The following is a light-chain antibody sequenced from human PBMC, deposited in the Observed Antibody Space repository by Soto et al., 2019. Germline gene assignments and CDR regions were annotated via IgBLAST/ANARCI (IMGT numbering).Light chain of an antibody. J-gene: IGKJ3*01. CDR2: GAS. CDR3: QQYNKWPPSFT. CDR1: QSVSSK. Sequence: EIVMTQSPATLSVSPGERATLSCRASQSVSSKLAWYQQKPGQAPRLLIYGASTRATSIPARFSGSGSGTEFSLTLSSLQSEDFAVYYCQQYNKWPPSFTFGPGTKVEI. V-gene: IGKV3-15*01.